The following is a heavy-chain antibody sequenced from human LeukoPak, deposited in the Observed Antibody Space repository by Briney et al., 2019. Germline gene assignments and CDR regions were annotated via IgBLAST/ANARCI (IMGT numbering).Heavy chain of an antibody. CDR3: ASGYSSSWYTSY. J-gene: IGHJ4*02. Sequence: GGSLRLSCAASGFTFSSYSMNWVRQAPGKGLEWVSSISSSSSYIYYADSVKGRFTISGDNAKNSLYLQMNSLRAEDTAVYYCASGYSSSWYTSYWGQGTLVTVSS. V-gene: IGHV3-21*01. D-gene: IGHD6-13*01. CDR2: ISSSSSYI. CDR1: GFTFSSYS.